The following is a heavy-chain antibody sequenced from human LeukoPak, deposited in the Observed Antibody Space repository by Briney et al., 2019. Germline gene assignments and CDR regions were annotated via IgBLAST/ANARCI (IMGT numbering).Heavy chain of an antibody. J-gene: IGHJ4*02. V-gene: IGHV3-30*02. Sequence: GGSLRLSCAASGFSFSNYGMNWVRQAPGKGLEWVADIRYDGSVRHYVDSVKGRFTISRDNSKNTLYLEMGSLTTEDTAVYYCATPLSASSTDYWGQGTLVTVSS. D-gene: IGHD6-6*01. CDR3: ATPLSASSTDY. CDR1: GFSFSNYG. CDR2: IRYDGSVR.